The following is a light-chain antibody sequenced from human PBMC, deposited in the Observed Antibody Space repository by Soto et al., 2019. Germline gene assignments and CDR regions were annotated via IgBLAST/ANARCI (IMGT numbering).Light chain of an antibody. CDR2: GNS. CDR1: SSNIGAGYD. J-gene: IGLJ3*02. CDR3: QSYDSSQSGWV. V-gene: IGLV1-40*01. Sequence: QSVLTQPPSVSGAPGQRVTISCTESSSNIGAGYDVHWYQQLPGTAPKLLIYGNSNRPSGVPDRFSGSKSGTSASLAITGLQAEDEADYYCQSYDSSQSGWVFGGGTTLTVL.